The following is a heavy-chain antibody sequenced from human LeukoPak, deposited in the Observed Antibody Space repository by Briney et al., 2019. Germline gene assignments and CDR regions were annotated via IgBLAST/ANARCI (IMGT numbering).Heavy chain of an antibody. D-gene: IGHD6-13*01. J-gene: IGHJ4*02. CDR1: GFTFSPYA. CDR2: IYSGGST. Sequence: QTGGSLRLSCGASGFTFSPYAMSWVRQAPGKGLEWVSVIYSGGSTYYADSVKGRFTISRDNSKNTLYLQMNSLRAEDTAVYYCARARASSSWFDYWGQGTLVTVSS. V-gene: IGHV3-53*01. CDR3: ARARASSSWFDY.